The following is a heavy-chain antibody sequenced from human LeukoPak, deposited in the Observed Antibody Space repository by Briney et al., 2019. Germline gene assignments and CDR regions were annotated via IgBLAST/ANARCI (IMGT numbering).Heavy chain of an antibody. CDR1: GGSISSYY. Sequence: SETLSLTCTVSGGSISSYYWSWIRQPPGKGLEWIGYIYYSGGTNYNPSLKSRVTISVDTSKNQFSLKLSSVTAADTAVYYCARVSGGYGEWWFDPWGQGTLVTVSS. V-gene: IGHV4-59*01. CDR3: ARVSGGYGEWWFDP. D-gene: IGHD5-12*01. CDR2: IYYSGGT. J-gene: IGHJ5*02.